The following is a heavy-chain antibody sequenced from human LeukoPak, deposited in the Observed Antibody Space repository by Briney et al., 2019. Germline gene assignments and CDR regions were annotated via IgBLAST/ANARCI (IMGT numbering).Heavy chain of an antibody. CDR3: ARAGGDYDSSGTFDY. V-gene: IGHV1-2*02. CDR2: INPNSGGT. CDR1: GYTFTGYY. D-gene: IGHD3-22*01. Sequence: ASVKVSCKASGYTFTGYYMHWVRQAPGQGLEWMGWINPNSGGTNYAQKFQGRVTITADKSTSTAYMELSSLRSEDTAVYYCARAGGDYDSSGTFDYWGQGTLVTVSS. J-gene: IGHJ4*02.